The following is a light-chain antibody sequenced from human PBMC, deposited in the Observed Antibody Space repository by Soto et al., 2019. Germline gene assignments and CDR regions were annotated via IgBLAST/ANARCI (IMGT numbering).Light chain of an antibody. V-gene: IGKV1-27*01. J-gene: IGKJ1*01. CDR2: AAA. CDR3: QNFDSAPQT. Sequence: DIQMTQSPSSVSASVGDRVTITCRASQSISNWLDWYQQKPGKAPKLLIYAAATLQTVVPSRFRGGGCGREFTLTISSLQPEDVATYYCQNFDSAPQTFGQGTKVDIK. CDR1: QSISNW.